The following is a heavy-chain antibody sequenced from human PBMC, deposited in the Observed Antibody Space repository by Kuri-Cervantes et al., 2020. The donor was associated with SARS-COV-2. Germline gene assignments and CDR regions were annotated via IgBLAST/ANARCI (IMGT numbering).Heavy chain of an antibody. CDR2: IRSKAYGGTT. CDR3: NRATRLVIAIPFCFDP. CDR1: GFTFGDYA. Sequence: GESLKISCTASGFTFGDYAMSWFRQAPGKGLEWVGVIRSKAYGGTTEYSASVQGRFPISRDDSKSIAYLQMKSLKTEDTAVYYCNRATRLVIAIPFCFDPWGQGTLVTVSS. D-gene: IGHD2-21*01. J-gene: IGHJ5*02. V-gene: IGHV3-49*03.